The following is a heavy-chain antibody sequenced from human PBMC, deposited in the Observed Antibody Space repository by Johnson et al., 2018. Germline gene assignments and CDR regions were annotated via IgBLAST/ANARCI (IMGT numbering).Heavy chain of an antibody. Sequence: VQLVQSGGGVVQXGRSLRLSCAASGFTFDDYAMHWVRRAPGKGLEWVSGLSWNSGTIASADSVKGRFTIPRDNATNSRDLHMNSLRAADTVLYDCAKDKVTGGTYSEPRGGYYYYYYMDVWGKGTTVTVSS. CDR1: GFTFDDYA. J-gene: IGHJ6*03. V-gene: IGHV3-9*01. D-gene: IGHD1-14*01. CDR3: AKDKVTGGTYSEPRGGYYYYYYMDV. CDR2: LSWNSGTI.